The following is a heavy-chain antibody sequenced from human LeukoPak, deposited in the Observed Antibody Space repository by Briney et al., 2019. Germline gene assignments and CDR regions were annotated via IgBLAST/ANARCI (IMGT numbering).Heavy chain of an antibody. CDR3: AKDLTNPEIGY. Sequence: AGGSLRLSCAASGFTFSSYGMHWVRQAPGKGLEWVAVISYDGSNKYYADSVKGRFTISRDNSKNTLYLQMNSLRAEDTAVYYCAKDLTNPEIGYWGQGTLVTVSS. CDR1: GFTFSSYG. CDR2: ISYDGSNK. V-gene: IGHV3-30*18. J-gene: IGHJ4*02.